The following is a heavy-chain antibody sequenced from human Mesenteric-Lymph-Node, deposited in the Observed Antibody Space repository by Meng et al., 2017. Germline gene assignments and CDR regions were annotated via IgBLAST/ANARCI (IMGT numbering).Heavy chain of an antibody. CDR2: INPSGGST. D-gene: IGHD2-15*01. Sequence: QVQRVQSGAGVKKPGASVKVSCKASGYTFTSYYMHWVRQAPGQGLEWMGIINPSGGSTSYAQKFQGRVTMTRDTSTSTVYMELSSLRSEDTAVYYCARDAPRSRSGGRGLGFDPWGQGTLVTVSS. V-gene: IGHV1-46*01. CDR3: ARDAPRSRSGGRGLGFDP. CDR1: GYTFTSYY. J-gene: IGHJ5*02.